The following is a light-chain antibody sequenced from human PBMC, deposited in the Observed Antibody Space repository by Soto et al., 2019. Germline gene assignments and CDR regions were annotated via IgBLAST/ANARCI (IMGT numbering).Light chain of an antibody. Sequence: EIVLTQSPATLSSFPGDRVTLSCRASQYINTRLAWYQHRPGQAPRLLIYGASARATGIPARFSGSGSETEFTLTISSLQSEDSAVYYCQQYHDWPPWTFGQGTKVDIK. CDR3: QQYHDWPPWT. CDR1: QYINTR. V-gene: IGKV3-15*01. CDR2: GAS. J-gene: IGKJ1*01.